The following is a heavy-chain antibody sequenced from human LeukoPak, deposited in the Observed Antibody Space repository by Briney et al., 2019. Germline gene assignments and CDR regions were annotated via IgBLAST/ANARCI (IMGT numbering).Heavy chain of an antibody. J-gene: IGHJ4*02. CDR1: GFTFSSYE. CDR2: ISSSGSTI. CDR3: ARQYYYDSSGYEFFDY. D-gene: IGHD3-22*01. V-gene: IGHV3-48*03. Sequence: GGSLRLSCAASGFTFSSYEMNWVRQAPGKGLEWVSYISSSGSTIYYADSVKGRFTISRDNAKNSLYLQVNSLRAEDTAVYYCARQYYYDSSGYEFFDYWGQGTLVTVSS.